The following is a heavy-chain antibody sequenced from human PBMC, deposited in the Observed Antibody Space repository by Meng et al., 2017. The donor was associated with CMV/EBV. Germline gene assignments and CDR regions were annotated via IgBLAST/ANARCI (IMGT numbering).Heavy chain of an antibody. J-gene: IGHJ4*02. Sequence: GGSLRLSCAASGFTFSSYAMHWVRQAPGKGLEWVAVISYDGSNKYYADSVKGRFTISRDNSKNTPYLQMNSLRAEDTAVYYCAIHSNYFDYWGQGTLVTVSS. CDR2: ISYDGSNK. D-gene: IGHD4-11*01. CDR3: AIHSNYFDY. CDR1: GFTFSSYA. V-gene: IGHV3-30-3*01.